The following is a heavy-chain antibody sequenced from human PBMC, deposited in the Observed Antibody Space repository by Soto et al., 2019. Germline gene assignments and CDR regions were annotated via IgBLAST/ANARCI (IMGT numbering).Heavy chain of an antibody. D-gene: IGHD2-2*01. CDR1: GFTFSSYG. Sequence: GGSLRLSCAASGFTFSSYGMHWVRQAPGKGLEWVAVIWYDGSNKYYADSVKGRFTISRDNSKNTLYLQMNSLRAEDTAVYYCARDRCSSTSCHRTRDYYYGMDVWGQGTTVTVSS. V-gene: IGHV3-33*01. CDR3: ARDRCSSTSCHRTRDYYYGMDV. J-gene: IGHJ6*02. CDR2: IWYDGSNK.